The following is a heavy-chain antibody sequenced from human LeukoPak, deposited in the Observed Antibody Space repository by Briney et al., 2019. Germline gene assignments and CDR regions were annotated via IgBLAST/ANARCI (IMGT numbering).Heavy chain of an antibody. V-gene: IGHV3-66*01. D-gene: IGHD6-6*01. CDR3: ARGIYISSSLNWFDP. CDR1: GFTVSSNY. CDR2: IYSGGST. J-gene: IGHJ5*02. Sequence: PGGSLRLSCAASGFTVSSNYMSWVRQAPGKGLEWVSVIYSGGSTYYADSVKSRFTISRDNSKNTLYLQMNSLRAEDTAVYYCARGIYISSSLNWFDPWGQGTLVTVSS.